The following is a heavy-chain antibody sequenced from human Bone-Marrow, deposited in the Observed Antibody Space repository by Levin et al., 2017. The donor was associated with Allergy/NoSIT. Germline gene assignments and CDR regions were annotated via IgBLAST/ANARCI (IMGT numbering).Heavy chain of an antibody. J-gene: IGHJ4*02. D-gene: IGHD2-2*01. CDR1: GFTFSSYD. V-gene: IGHV3-13*04. CDR2: IGTAADS. CDR3: ARVALPRYCTSTSCSDSGYYFDY. Sequence: PGGFLRLSCAASGFTFSSYDMHWVRQATGRGLEWVSAIGTAADSYYSGSVKGRFTVSRDNAKNSFYLQMNSLRAGDTAVYYCARVALPRYCTSTSCSDSGYYFDYWGQGTLVTVSS.